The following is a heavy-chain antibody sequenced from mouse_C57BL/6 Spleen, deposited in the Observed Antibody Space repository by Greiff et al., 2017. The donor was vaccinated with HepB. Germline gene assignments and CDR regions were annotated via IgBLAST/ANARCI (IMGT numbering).Heavy chain of an antibody. Sequence: EVKLQESGPELVKPGASVKMSCKASGYTFTDYNMHWVKQSHGKSLEWIGYINPNNGGTSYNQKFKGKATLTVNKSSSTAYMELRSLTSEDSAVYYCARHHYGSSPLDYWGQGTTLTVSS. CDR2: INPNNGGT. V-gene: IGHV1-22*01. J-gene: IGHJ2*01. CDR1: GYTFTDYN. D-gene: IGHD1-1*01. CDR3: ARHHYGSSPLDY.